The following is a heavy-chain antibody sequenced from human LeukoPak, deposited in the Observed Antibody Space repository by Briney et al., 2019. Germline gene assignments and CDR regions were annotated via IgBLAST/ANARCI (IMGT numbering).Heavy chain of an antibody. D-gene: IGHD2-2*02. CDR2: IYYSGST. Sequence: PSETLSLTCTVSGGSFSSSCYYWVWIRPPPEKGLEGIGSIYYSGSTYYNPPLKSRVTISVDTSKNQCSLKLSSVTAEDTAVYYCARHPLYPYYYYYMDAWGKGTTVTVSS. V-gene: IGHV4-39*01. J-gene: IGHJ6*03. CDR3: ARHPLYPYYYYYMDA. CDR1: GGSFSSSCYY.